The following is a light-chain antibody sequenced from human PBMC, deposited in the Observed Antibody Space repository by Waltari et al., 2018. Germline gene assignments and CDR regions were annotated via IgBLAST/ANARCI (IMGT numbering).Light chain of an antibody. V-gene: IGLV1-51*01. CDR1: SSNIGNYY. CDR3: ATWDNSLRNVV. Sequence: QSVLTQPPSVSAAPGQKVTISCSGSSSNIGNYYVSWYHQFPGAAPKLRIYDNNKRPSGIPDRFSASKSGTSATLAITGLQIGDEAEYYCATWDNSLRNVVFGGGTKLTVL. J-gene: IGLJ2*01. CDR2: DNN.